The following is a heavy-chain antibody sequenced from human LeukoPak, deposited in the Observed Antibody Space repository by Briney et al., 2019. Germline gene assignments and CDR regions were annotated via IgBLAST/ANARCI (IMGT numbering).Heavy chain of an antibody. CDR3: TTGVRYDYVWGSYRYSRYFDY. D-gene: IGHD3-16*02. Sequence: GGSLRLSCAASGFTSSNAWMSSVRQAPGEGLGWVCRIKSKTDGGTTDYAAPVKGGFTISRDDSKNTLYLQMNSLKTEDTAVYYCTTGVRYDYVWGSYRYSRYFDYWGQGTLVTVSS. CDR2: IKSKTDGGTT. V-gene: IGHV3-15*01. J-gene: IGHJ4*02. CDR1: GFTSSNAW.